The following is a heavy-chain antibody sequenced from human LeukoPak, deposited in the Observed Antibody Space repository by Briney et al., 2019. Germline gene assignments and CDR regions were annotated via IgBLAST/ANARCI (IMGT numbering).Heavy chain of an antibody. CDR1: GGSISSYY. CDR2: IYYTGST. Sequence: PSETLSLTCTVSGGSISSYYWSWMRQPPGKGLEWIGYIYYTGSTNYNPSLKIRVTISVDTSKNQFSLKLSSVTAADTAVYYCARASWYSGSWYPDHWGQGTLVTVSS. J-gene: IGHJ4*02. CDR3: ARASWYSGSWYPDH. D-gene: IGHD6-13*01. V-gene: IGHV4-59*01.